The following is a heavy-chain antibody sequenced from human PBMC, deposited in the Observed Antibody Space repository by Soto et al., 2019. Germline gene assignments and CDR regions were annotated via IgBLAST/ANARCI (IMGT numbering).Heavy chain of an antibody. CDR2: IYSSGTT. CDR3: VRVGAVAANGGYFDY. CDR1: GGSIGGYY. J-gene: IGHJ4*02. D-gene: IGHD6-19*01. V-gene: IGHV4-4*07. Sequence: SETLSLTCNVSGGSIGGYYWSWIRQAAGKGLEWVGRIYSSGTTAYSPSLKSRLTMSVDTSKNQFSLKVTSVTAADTAVYYCVRVGAVAANGGYFDYWGQGVLVTVSS.